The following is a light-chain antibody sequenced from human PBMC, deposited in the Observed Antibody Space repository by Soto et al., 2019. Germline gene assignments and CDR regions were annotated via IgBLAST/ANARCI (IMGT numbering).Light chain of an antibody. V-gene: IGKV3-20*01. J-gene: IGKJ5*01. CDR3: QQYGSSPGIT. Sequence: EVVLTQSPGTLSLSPGEGATLSCRASRSFSSTYLAWYQQKPGQAPRLLIYGASSRATGIPDRFSGSGSGTDFTLTISRLEPEDFAVYYCQQYGSSPGITFGQGTRLEIK. CDR2: GAS. CDR1: RSFSSTY.